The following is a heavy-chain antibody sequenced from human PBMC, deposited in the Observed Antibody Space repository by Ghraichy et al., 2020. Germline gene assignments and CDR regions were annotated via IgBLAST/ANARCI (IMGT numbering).Heavy chain of an antibody. D-gene: IGHD3-9*01. CDR2: INAGNGNT. CDR3: ARGGVLRYFDWLSPQGWFDP. CDR1: GYTFTSYA. Sequence: ASVKVSCKASGYTFTSYAMHWVRQAPGQRLEWMGWINAGNGNTKYSQKFQGRVTITRDTSASTAYMELSSLRSEDTAVYYCARGGVLRYFDWLSPQGWFDPWGQGTLVTVSS. V-gene: IGHV1-3*01. J-gene: IGHJ5*02.